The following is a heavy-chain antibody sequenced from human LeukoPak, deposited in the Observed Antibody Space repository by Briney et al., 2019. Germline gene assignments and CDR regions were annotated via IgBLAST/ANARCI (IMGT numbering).Heavy chain of an antibody. J-gene: IGHJ4*02. D-gene: IGHD2-21*01. CDR3: ARALPYSSQGID. V-gene: IGHV3-74*01. Sequence: PGRSLTLSCAASGFSFSIYAMDWVRQAPGKGLVSVSRITSDGSSTNYADSVKGRFTISRDNAKDTLYLQMNSLRAGDTDVYYCARALPYSSQGIDWGQGTLVTV. CDR1: GFSFSIYA. CDR2: ITSDGSST.